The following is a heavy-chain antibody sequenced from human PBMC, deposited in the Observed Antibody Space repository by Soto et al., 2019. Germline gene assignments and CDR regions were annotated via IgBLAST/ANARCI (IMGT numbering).Heavy chain of an antibody. CDR3: AREGSHSAYNFAIGIQLWSFDR. J-gene: IGHJ5*02. Sequence: KTSETLSLTCTVSGGSISGSYWSWIRQTPGKVLEWVGYIHYSGGTNYNPSLKSRVTMSVDSAKNQFSLQLTSVTAADMAVYYCAREGSHSAYNFAIGIQLWSFDRWGQGLPVTVSS. V-gene: IGHV4-59*12. CDR1: GGSISGSY. D-gene: IGHD1-1*01. CDR2: IHYSGGT.